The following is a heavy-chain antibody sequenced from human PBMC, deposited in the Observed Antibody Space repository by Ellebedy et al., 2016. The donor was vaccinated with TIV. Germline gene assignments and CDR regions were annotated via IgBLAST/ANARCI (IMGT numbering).Heavy chain of an antibody. CDR2: IYSGGST. J-gene: IGHJ4*02. CDR1: GFTVSSNY. D-gene: IGHD1-1*01. CDR3: ARDNDTGGFGY. Sequence: GESLKISXAASGFTVSSNYMSWVRQAPGKGLEWVSVIYSGGSTHHADSVKGRFTISRDNSKNRLYLQMNSLRVEDTAVYYCARDNDTGGFGYWGQGTLVTVSS. V-gene: IGHV3-53*01.